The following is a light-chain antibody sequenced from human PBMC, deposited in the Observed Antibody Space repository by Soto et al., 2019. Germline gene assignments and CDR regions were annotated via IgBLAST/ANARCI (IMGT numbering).Light chain of an antibody. Sequence: EIVMTQSPATLSVSPGERATLSCRASQNVGNSLAWYQQKPGQAPRLLIYGATTRATGIPARFSGSGSGTDFSLTISSLQSDDFAVYYCQHYNNWSPYTFGQGTKVEIK. CDR1: QNVGNS. V-gene: IGKV3-15*01. CDR2: GAT. J-gene: IGKJ2*01. CDR3: QHYNNWSPYT.